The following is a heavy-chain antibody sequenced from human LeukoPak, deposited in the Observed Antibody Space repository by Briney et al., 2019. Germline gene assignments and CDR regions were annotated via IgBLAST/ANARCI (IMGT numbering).Heavy chain of an antibody. D-gene: IGHD3-22*01. Sequence: PGGSLRLSCAASGFTFSSYGMHWVRQAPGKGLEWVAFIRYDGSNKYYADSVEGRFTISRDNSKNTLYLQMNSLRAEDTAVYYCAKDKNPKIYDSSGYADYWGQGTLVTVSS. CDR2: IRYDGSNK. CDR1: GFTFSSYG. J-gene: IGHJ4*02. V-gene: IGHV3-30*02. CDR3: AKDKNPKIYDSSGYADY.